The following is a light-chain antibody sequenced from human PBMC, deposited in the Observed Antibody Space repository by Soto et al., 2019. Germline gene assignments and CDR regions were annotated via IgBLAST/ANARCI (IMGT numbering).Light chain of an antibody. CDR3: SSYTSSSTPYV. J-gene: IGLJ1*01. CDR2: EVS. Sequence: QSVLTQPASVPGYPGQSITISCPGTSSDVGGYNYVSWYQQPPGKAPKLMIYEVSNRPSGVSNRFSGSKSGNTASLTISGLQAEDEADYYCSSYTSSSTPYVFGTGTKVTVL. CDR1: SSDVGGYNY. V-gene: IGLV2-14*01.